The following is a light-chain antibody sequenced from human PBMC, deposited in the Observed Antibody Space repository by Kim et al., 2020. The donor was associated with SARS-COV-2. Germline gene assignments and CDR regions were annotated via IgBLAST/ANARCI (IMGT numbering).Light chain of an antibody. Sequence: APGKTARITCEGNNIGSKSVPWYQQKPGQAPVLVIYYDNDRPSGIPERFSGSNSGNTASLTISRVEAGDEADYYCQVWDSSGDQGVFGGGTQLTVL. V-gene: IGLV3-21*04. J-gene: IGLJ2*01. CDR2: YDN. CDR1: NIGSKS. CDR3: QVWDSSGDQGV.